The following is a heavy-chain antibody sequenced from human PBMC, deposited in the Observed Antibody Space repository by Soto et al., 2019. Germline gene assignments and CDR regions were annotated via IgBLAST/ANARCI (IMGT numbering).Heavy chain of an antibody. V-gene: IGHV1-69*08. CDR2: IIPILGIA. J-gene: IGHJ6*02. D-gene: IGHD6-6*01. Sequence: QVQLVQSGAEVKKPGSSVKVSCKASGGTFSSYTISWVRQAPGQGLEWMGRIIPILGIANYAQKFQGRVTITADKSTSTAYLEMSSLRSEDTAVYYCAREEHSRPGGMDVWGQGTTVTVSS. CDR1: GGTFSSYT. CDR3: AREEHSRPGGMDV.